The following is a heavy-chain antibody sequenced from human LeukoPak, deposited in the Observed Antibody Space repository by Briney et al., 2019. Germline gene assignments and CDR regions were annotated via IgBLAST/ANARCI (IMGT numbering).Heavy chain of an antibody. V-gene: IGHV1-8*01. Sequence: ASVKVSCKASGYTFTSYDINWVRQATGQGLEWMGWMNPNSGNTGYAQKFQGRVTMTRNTSISTAYMELSSLRSEDTAVYYCARGHHKLFSYDYWGQGTLVTVSS. D-gene: IGHD2-21*01. CDR3: ARGHHKLFSYDY. CDR1: GYTFTSYD. J-gene: IGHJ4*02. CDR2: MNPNSGNT.